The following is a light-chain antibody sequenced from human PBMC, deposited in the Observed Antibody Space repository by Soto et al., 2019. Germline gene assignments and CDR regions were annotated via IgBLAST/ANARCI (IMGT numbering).Light chain of an antibody. J-gene: IGKJ1*01. Sequence: DIQMTQSPSTLSASVGDRVTITCRASQSISSWLAWYQQKPEKAPKLLIYKASSLESGVPSRFSGSGSGTEFTLTISSLQPDDFATYYCQQYNSYSPTFGKGTKADIK. V-gene: IGKV1-5*03. CDR3: QQYNSYSPT. CDR1: QSISSW. CDR2: KAS.